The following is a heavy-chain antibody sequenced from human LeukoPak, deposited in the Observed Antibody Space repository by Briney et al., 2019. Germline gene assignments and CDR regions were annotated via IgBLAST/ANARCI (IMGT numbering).Heavy chain of an antibody. Sequence: GGSLRLSCGASGFIFSTYWMHWVRQAPGKGLEWVSHIDSEGISATYGDSAKGRFIMSRDNAKNTVYLQMNSLRAEDTGVYYCTRGTSVVAGIDFWGQGTLVTVSS. CDR2: IDSEGISA. CDR3: TRGTSVVAGIDF. CDR1: GFIFSTYW. V-gene: IGHV3-74*01. J-gene: IGHJ4*02. D-gene: IGHD6-19*01.